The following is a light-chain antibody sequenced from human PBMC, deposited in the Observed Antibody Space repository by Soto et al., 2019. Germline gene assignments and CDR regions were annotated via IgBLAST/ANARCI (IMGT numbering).Light chain of an antibody. CDR2: DAS. V-gene: IGKV3-11*01. CDR3: QQRSNWPPT. Sequence: EIVLTQSPATLSLSPGERDTLSCRASQSVSSYLAWYPQIPGQAPRLLIYDASNRATGIPARFSGSGSGTDFSLTISSSQPDDFAVYYCQQRSNWPPTFGGGTKVEIK. J-gene: IGKJ4*01. CDR1: QSVSSY.